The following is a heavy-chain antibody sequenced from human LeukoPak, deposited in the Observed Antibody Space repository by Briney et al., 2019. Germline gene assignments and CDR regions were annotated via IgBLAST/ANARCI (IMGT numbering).Heavy chain of an antibody. CDR3: ARSKSYSSGWTDFDC. J-gene: IGHJ4*02. Sequence: GGSLRLSCAAYGFTFSSHDMHWVRQPTGKGLEWVSVIGTAGNTYYTDSVKGRFTISRENSKKSLYLQMDNLRAEDTAVYYCARSKSYSSGWTDFDCWGQGTLVTVSS. D-gene: IGHD6-19*01. CDR2: IGTAGNT. CDR1: GFTFSSHD. V-gene: IGHV3-13*01.